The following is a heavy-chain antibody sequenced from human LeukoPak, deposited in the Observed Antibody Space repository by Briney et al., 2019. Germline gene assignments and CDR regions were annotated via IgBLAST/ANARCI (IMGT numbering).Heavy chain of an antibody. CDR3: ARDEDSFPDY. V-gene: IGHV3-30*19. Sequence: GGSLRLSCAASGFAFSNSGMHWVRQAPGKGLEWVAVISYDGSNKYYADSVKGRFTISRDNSKNTLYLQMNSLRAEDTAVYYCARDEDSFPDYWGQGTLVTVSS. CDR2: ISYDGSNK. J-gene: IGHJ4*02. D-gene: IGHD2-15*01. CDR1: GFAFSNSG.